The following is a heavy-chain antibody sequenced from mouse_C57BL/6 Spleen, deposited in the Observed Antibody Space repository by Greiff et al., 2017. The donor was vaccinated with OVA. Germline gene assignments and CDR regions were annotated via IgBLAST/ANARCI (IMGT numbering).Heavy chain of an antibody. D-gene: IGHD1-1*01. CDR1: GYTFTSYW. V-gene: IGHV1-55*01. J-gene: IGHJ2*01. CDR2: IYPGSGST. Sequence: QVQLQQPGAELVKPGASVKMSCKASGYTFTSYWITWVKQRPGQGLEWIGDIYPGSGSTNYNEKFKSKATLTVDTSSSTAYMQLSSLTSEDSAVYYCARGRVYYYGHYFDYWGQGTTLTVSS. CDR3: ARGRVYYYGHYFDY.